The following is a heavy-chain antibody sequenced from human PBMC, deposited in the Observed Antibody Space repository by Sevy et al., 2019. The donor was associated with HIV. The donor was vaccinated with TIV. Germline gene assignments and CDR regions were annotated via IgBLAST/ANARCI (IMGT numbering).Heavy chain of an antibody. J-gene: IGHJ6*03. CDR1: GYTFTSYA. Sequence: ASVKVSCKASGYTFTSYAMHWVRQAPGQRLEWMGWIKAGNGNTKYSQKFQGRVTITRDTSARTAYMGLSSLGSEDTAVYYCAREGAQQLSRYYYYYMDVWGKGTTVTVSS. V-gene: IGHV1-3*01. CDR3: AREGAQQLSRYYYYYMDV. D-gene: IGHD6-13*01. CDR2: IKAGNGNT.